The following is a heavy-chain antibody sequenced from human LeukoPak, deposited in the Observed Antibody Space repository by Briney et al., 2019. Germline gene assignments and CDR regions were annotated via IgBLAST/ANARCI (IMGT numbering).Heavy chain of an antibody. CDR2: IWYDGSDK. D-gene: IGHD3-22*01. CDR3: ARDLPYDSSGYSAAFDI. V-gene: IGHV3-33*01. J-gene: IGHJ3*02. CDR1: GFTFSNYG. Sequence: GRSLRLSCAASGFTFSNYGMHWVRQAPGKGLEWVAIIWYDGSDKYYADSVKGRFTFSRDNSKNTLYLQMNSLRAEDTAVYYCARDLPYDSSGYSAAFDIWGQGTMVTVSS.